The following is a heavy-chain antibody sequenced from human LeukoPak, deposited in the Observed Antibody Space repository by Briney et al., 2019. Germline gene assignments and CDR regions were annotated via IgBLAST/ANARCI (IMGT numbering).Heavy chain of an antibody. CDR1: GGSISSDY. CDR2: IYYSGST. CDR3: ARLKGPYCSSTSCYTRGNWFDP. D-gene: IGHD2-2*02. V-gene: IGHV4-59*12. Sequence: SETLSLTCTVSGGSISSDYWSWIRQPPGKGLEWIGYIYYSGSTNYNPSLKSRVTISVDTSKNQFSLKLSSVTAADTAVYYCARLKGPYCSSTSCYTRGNWFDPWGQGTLVTVSS. J-gene: IGHJ5*02.